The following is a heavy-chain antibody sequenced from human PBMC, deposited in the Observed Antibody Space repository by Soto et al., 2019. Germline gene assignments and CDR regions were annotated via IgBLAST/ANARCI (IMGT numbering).Heavy chain of an antibody. J-gene: IGHJ6*02. D-gene: IGHD3-3*01. CDR1: GYTFIKYG. V-gene: IGHV1-18*01. CDR2: ISPYNGDT. CDR3: ARDLVIDDFWSGYYYYYYGMDV. Sequence: ASVKVSCKASGYTFIKYGVSWMRQAPGQGLEWLGWISPYNGDTNYAQSLQGRVTVTKDTSTNTAYMELSSLRSEDTAVYYCARDLVIDDFWSGYYYYYYGMDVWGQGTTVTVSS.